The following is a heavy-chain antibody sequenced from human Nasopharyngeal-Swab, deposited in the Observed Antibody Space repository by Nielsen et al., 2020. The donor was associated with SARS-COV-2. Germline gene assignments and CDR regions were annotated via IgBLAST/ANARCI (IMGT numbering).Heavy chain of an antibody. J-gene: IGHJ6*03. CDR2: ISYDGSNK. CDR3: ARVAGITIFGVVATRHYYMDV. CDR1: GFTFSSYA. V-gene: IGHV3-30-3*01. Sequence: GGSLRLSCAASGFTFSSYAMHWVRQAPGKGLEWVAVISYDGSNKYYADSVKGRFTISRDNSKTTLYLQMNSLRAEETAVYYCARVAGITIFGVVATRHYYMDVWGKGTTVTVSS. D-gene: IGHD3-3*01.